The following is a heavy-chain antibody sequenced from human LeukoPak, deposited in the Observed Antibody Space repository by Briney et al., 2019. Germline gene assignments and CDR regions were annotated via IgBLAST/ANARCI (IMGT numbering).Heavy chain of an antibody. V-gene: IGHV4-34*01. Sequence: SETLSLTCAVYGGSLSAYYWTWIRQPPGKGLEWIGEINHGGSTNYNLSLKSRVTISVDKSKNQFSLKLSSVTAADTAVYYCARDRTDYYDSSGLDYWGQGTLVTVSS. CDR3: ARDRTDYYDSSGLDY. CDR1: GGSLSAYY. D-gene: IGHD3-22*01. CDR2: INHGGST. J-gene: IGHJ4*02.